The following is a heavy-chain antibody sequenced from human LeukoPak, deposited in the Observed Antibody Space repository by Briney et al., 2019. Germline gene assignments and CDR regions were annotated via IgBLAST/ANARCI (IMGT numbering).Heavy chain of an antibody. J-gene: IGHJ5*02. CDR3: AREWAVVVTAVNWFDP. CDR1: GFTFSSYW. Sequence: PGGSLRLSCVASGFTFSSYWMSWVRQAPGKGLEWVANIKQDGSEKYYVDSVKGRFTISRDNAKNSLYLQMNSLRAEDTAVYYCAREWAVVVTAVNWFDPWGQGTLVTVSS. CDR2: IKQDGSEK. D-gene: IGHD2-21*02. V-gene: IGHV3-7*01.